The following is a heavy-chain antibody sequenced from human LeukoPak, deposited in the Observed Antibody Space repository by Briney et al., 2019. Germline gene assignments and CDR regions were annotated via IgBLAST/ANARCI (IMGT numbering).Heavy chain of an antibody. V-gene: IGHV3-9*01. Sequence: AGRSLRLSCAASGFTFDDYAMHWVRQAPGKGLEWVSGISWNSGSIGYADSVKGRFTISRDNAKNSLYLRMNSLRAEDTALYYCAKESKQYYLDWGQGTLVTVSS. J-gene: IGHJ4*02. CDR3: AKESKQYYLD. CDR2: ISWNSGSI. CDR1: GFTFDDYA. D-gene: IGHD3-10*01.